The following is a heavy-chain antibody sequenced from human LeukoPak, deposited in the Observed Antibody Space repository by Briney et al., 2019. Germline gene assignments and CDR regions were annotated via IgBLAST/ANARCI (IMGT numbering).Heavy chain of an antibody. D-gene: IGHD6-13*01. J-gene: IGHJ5*02. V-gene: IGHV3-23*01. CDR1: GFTFSSYA. CDR3: AKGSSWSRGWFDP. Sequence: GGSLRLSCAASGFTFSSYAMSWVRQAPGKGLEWVSVISGSGGCTNYADSVKGRFTISRDNSKNTLYLQMNSLRVEDTAIYYCAKGSSWSRGWFDPWGQGTLVTVSA. CDR2: ISGSGGCT.